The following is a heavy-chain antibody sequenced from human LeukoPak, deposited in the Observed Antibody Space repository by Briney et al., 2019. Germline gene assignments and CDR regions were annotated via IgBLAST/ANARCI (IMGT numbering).Heavy chain of an antibody. Sequence: KFQGRATITRDTSASTAYMELSSLRSEDTAVYYCARGLSSSWNWFDPWGQGTLVTVSS. D-gene: IGHD6-13*01. V-gene: IGHV1-3*01. CDR3: ARGLSSSWNWFDP. J-gene: IGHJ5*02.